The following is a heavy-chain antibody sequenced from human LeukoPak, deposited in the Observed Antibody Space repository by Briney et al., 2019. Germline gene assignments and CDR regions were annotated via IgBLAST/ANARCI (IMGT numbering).Heavy chain of an antibody. CDR2: INPDNGRT. CDR3: ARDSSGYYDY. D-gene: IGHD3-10*01. CDR1: GFTFRSHW. V-gene: IGHV1-2*02. J-gene: IGHJ4*02. Sequence: GGSLRLSCAASGFTFRSHWMSWVRQAPGQGLEWMGWINPDNGRTNYAQKFQGRVTVTRDTSISTAYMELSRLSSDDTAVYYCARDSSGYYDYWGQGTLVTVSS.